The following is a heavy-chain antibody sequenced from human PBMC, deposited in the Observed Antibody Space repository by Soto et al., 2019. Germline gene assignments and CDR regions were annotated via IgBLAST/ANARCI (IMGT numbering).Heavy chain of an antibody. J-gene: IGHJ4*02. CDR1: GFKFSDYG. D-gene: IGHD3-22*01. V-gene: IGHV3-33*06. Sequence: PGGSLRLSCAASGFKFSDYGMHWVRQAPGKGLEWVAVIWYDGSEIYYSDSVKGRFTISRDNSKNTLYLQMNNLRAEDTAVYYCAKVFHDYYDSSGYYLLFDYWGQGTLVTVSS. CDR3: AKVFHDYYDSSGYYLLFDY. CDR2: IWYDGSEI.